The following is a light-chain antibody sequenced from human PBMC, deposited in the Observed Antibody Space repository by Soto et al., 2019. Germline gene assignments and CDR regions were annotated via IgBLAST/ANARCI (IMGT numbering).Light chain of an antibody. Sequence: EIVMTQSPATLSVSPGERATLSCRASQSVSSNLAWYQQKPGQAPRLLIYGASNRATGIPGRFSGSGSGTEFTLTMSSLQSEDFAVYFCQQYNKWPRTFGQGTKVDIK. CDR1: QSVSSN. CDR2: GAS. J-gene: IGKJ1*01. V-gene: IGKV3D-15*01. CDR3: QQYNKWPRT.